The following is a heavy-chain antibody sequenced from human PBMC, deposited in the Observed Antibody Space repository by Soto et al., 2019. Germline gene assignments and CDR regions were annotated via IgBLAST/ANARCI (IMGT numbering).Heavy chain of an antibody. V-gene: IGHV4-34*01. CDR1: GGSFSCYY. J-gene: IGHJ6*02. CDR2: INHSGST. D-gene: IGHD6-6*01. CDR3: ARGRGGEQLVDYYYYGMGV. Sequence: SETLSLTCAVYGGSFSCYYWSWIRKPPGKGLEWIGEINHSGSTNYNPSLKSRVTISVDTSKNQFSLKLSSVTAADTAVYYCARGRGGEQLVDYYYYGMGVWGQGTTVTVSS.